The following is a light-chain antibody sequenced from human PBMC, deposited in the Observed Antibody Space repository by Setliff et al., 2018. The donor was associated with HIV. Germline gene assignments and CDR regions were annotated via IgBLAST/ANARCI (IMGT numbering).Light chain of an antibody. CDR2: DNN. V-gene: IGLV1-51*01. Sequence: TQPPSVSAAPGQKVTISCSGSTSNIGNNYVSWYQQLPGTAPKLLIYDNNNRPSGIPDRFSGSISGTSATLGITGLQTGDEADYYRGTWDDSLSARVFGGGTKVTVL. CDR3: GTWDDSLSARV. J-gene: IGLJ3*02. CDR1: TSNIGNNY.